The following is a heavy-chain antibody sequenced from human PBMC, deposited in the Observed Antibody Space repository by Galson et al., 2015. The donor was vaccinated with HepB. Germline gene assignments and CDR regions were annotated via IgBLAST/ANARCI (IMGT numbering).Heavy chain of an antibody. V-gene: IGHV1-18*01. D-gene: IGHD1-20*01. J-gene: IGHJ5*02. CDR3: ARVFFDNYDWFDP. CDR1: GYTFTHYG. Sequence: SVKVSCKASGYTFTHYGISWVRQAPGQGLEWMAWISGYSGDTLYAQNLQGRVTVTMDTSTSTAYLDLGRLTSDDTAVYFCARVFFDNYDWFDPWGQGTLVTVSS. CDR2: ISGYSGDT.